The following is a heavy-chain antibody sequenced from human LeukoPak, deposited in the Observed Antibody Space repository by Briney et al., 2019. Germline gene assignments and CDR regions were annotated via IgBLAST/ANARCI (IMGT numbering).Heavy chain of an antibody. CDR3: ARDFTHVLRYFDRLYYFDY. CDR2: ISYDGSNK. Sequence: PGGSLRLSCAASGFTFSSYAMHWVRQAPGKGLEWVAVISYDGSNKYYADSVKGRFTISRDNSKNTLYLQMNSLRAEDTAVYYCARDFTHVLRYFDRLYYFDYWGQGTLVTVSS. V-gene: IGHV3-30-3*01. J-gene: IGHJ4*02. CDR1: GFTFSSYA. D-gene: IGHD3-9*01.